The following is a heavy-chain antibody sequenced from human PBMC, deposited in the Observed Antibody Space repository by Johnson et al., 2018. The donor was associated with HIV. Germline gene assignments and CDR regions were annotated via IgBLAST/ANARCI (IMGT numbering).Heavy chain of an antibody. Sequence: VQLVESGGDLVKPGGSLRLSCVASGFVFSDSHMSWIRQAPGKGLEWVSHISTSGGGIYYADSVQGRFTISRDNARNSLYLQMNSLRAEDTAVYYCARVRYSSGWPIYAFDIWGQGTVVIVSS. CDR3: ARVRYSSGWPIYAFDI. CDR2: ISTSGGGI. J-gene: IGHJ3*02. V-gene: IGHV3-11*04. D-gene: IGHD6-19*01. CDR1: GFVFSDSH.